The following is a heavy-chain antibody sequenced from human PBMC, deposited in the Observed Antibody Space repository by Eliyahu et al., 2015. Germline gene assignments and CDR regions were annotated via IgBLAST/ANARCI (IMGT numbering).Heavy chain of an antibody. Sequence: QVQLQESGPGLVKPSETLSLTCTVSGCSISSYYWSWIRQPPGKGLEWIGYIYTSGSTNYNPSLKSRVTISVDTSKNQFSLKLSSVTAADTAVYYCARLIDFWSGPFLDYWGQGTLVTVSS. CDR3: ARLIDFWSGPFLDY. CDR2: IYTSGST. D-gene: IGHD3-3*01. V-gene: IGHV4-4*09. CDR1: GCSISSYY. J-gene: IGHJ4*02.